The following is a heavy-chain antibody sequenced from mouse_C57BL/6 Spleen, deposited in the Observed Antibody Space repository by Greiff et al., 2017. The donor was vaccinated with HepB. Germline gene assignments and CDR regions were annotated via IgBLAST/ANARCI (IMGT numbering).Heavy chain of an antibody. CDR1: GYTFTDYY. J-gene: IGHJ1*03. CDR2: INPYNGGT. CDR3: ARLFFGSSYLYFDV. Sequence: EVQLQQSGPVLVKPGASVKMSCKASGYTFTDYYMNWVKQSHGKSLEWIGVINPYNGGTSYNQKFKGKATLTVDKSSSTAYMELNSLTSEDSAVYYCARLFFGSSYLYFDVWGTGTTVTVSS. D-gene: IGHD1-1*01. V-gene: IGHV1-19*01.